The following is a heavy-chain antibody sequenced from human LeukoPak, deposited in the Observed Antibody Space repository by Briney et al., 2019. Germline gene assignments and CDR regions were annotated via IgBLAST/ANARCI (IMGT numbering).Heavy chain of an antibody. Sequence: QSGGSLRLSCAASGFTFSSYAMSGVRQAPGKGREGVTAISGRGGSKHYAESVKGRFTISRDNSKSTLYLQMNSLRAEDTAVYYCAKVRFGESDYFDYWGQGTLVTVSS. V-gene: IGHV3-23*01. CDR2: ISGRGGSK. CDR1: GFTFSSYA. D-gene: IGHD3-10*01. CDR3: AKVRFGESDYFDY. J-gene: IGHJ4*02.